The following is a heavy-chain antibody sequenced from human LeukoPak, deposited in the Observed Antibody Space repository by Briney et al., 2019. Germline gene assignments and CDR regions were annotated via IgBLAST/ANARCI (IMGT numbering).Heavy chain of an antibody. CDR3: ARSSKAESTRYSSGWYSGPPYYYGMDV. CDR2: IKEEGGGL. V-gene: IGHV3-7*05. D-gene: IGHD6-19*01. CDR1: GFTVTSYW. J-gene: IGHJ6*02. Sequence: GGSLRLSCAASGFTVTSYWMSGVRDAPGKGRGFGANIKEEGGGLDYVDSVKGRFTISRDKAKNSLYLQRNSLRAEDTAVYYCARSSKAESTRYSSGWYSGPPYYYGMDVWGQGTTVTVSS.